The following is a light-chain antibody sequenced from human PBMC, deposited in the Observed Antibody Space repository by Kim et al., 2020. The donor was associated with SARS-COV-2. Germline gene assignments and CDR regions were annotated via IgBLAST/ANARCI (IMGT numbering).Light chain of an antibody. CDR1: QSVSSN. Sequence: SPGESATPSCRASQSVSSNFAWYQQKPGQAPRLLIYGASTRATGIPARFSGSGSGTEFTLTISSLQSEDFAVYYCQQYNNWPPITFGQGTRLEIK. CDR2: GAS. CDR3: QQYNNWPPIT. J-gene: IGKJ5*01. V-gene: IGKV3-15*01.